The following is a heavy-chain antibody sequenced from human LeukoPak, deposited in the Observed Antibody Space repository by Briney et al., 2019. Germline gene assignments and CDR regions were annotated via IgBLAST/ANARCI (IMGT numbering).Heavy chain of an antibody. CDR3: AKPDTETDIVVVVAAPPPFDY. Sequence: GGSLRLSCAASGFTFSIYTMSWVRQAPGKGLEYISTISSNGGITYYANSVEGRFTISRDDYKNTLYLQMNSLRAEDTAVYYCAKPDTETDIVVVVAAPPPFDYWGQGTLVTVSS. J-gene: IGHJ4*02. V-gene: IGHV3-64*01. CDR1: GFTFSIYT. D-gene: IGHD2-15*01. CDR2: ISSNGGIT.